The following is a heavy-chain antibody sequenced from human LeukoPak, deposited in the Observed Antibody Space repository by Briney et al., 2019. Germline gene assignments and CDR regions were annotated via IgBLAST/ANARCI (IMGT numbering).Heavy chain of an antibody. D-gene: IGHD6-13*01. CDR1: GFTFSSYA. CDR3: TTPANSSTWYRGDAFDI. Sequence: GGSLRLSCAASGFTFSSYAMSWVRQAPGKGLEWVGRIKRKTDGGTIDYAAPVKGRFTVSRDDSKNTLYLQMNSLKSEDTAVYYCTTPANSSTWYRGDAFDIWGQGTMVTVSS. V-gene: IGHV3-15*01. CDR2: IKRKTDGGTI. J-gene: IGHJ3*02.